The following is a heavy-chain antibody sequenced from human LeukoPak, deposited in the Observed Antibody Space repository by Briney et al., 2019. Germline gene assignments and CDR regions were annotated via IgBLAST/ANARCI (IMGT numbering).Heavy chain of an antibody. CDR3: ARHWSGSGDYYPFDY. V-gene: IGHV4-59*08. D-gene: IGHD3-10*01. J-gene: IGHJ4*02. Sequence: TSETLSLTCTVSGGSISNYYWSWTRQPPGKGLEWTGYIYYSGSTNYNPSLGSRVTISVDTSKNQVSLKLSSVTAADTAVYYCARHWSGSGDYYPFDYWGQGTLVTVSS. CDR2: IYYSGST. CDR1: GGSISNYY.